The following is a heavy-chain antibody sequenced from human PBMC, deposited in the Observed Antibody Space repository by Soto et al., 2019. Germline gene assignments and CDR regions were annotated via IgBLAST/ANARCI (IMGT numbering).Heavy chain of an antibody. V-gene: IGHV4-30-4*01. CDR1: GGALNSCDNH. Sequence: SETLSLTCTVSGGALNSCDNHWSWVRQSPGKGLEWLGYIYHTGTTNYNPSLRGRLTMSVDESKNHFSLQITSVTGADTAVYFCARAPFSVSSPFGFWGRGIIVTVSS. J-gene: IGHJ4*02. CDR3: ARAPFSVSSPFGF. CDR2: IYHTGTT. D-gene: IGHD1-26*01.